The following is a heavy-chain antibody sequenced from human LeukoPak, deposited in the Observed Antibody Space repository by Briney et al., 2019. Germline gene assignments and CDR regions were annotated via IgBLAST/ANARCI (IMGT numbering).Heavy chain of an antibody. CDR2: IYYSGST. D-gene: IGHD2-15*01. Sequence: SETLSLTCAVYGGSFSGYYWSWIRQPPGKGLEWIGSIYYSGSTYYNPSLKSRVTISVDTSKNQFSLKLSSVTAADTAVYYCAGGYCSGGSCYSYYYYNYMDVWGKGTTVTVSS. CDR1: GGSFSGYY. J-gene: IGHJ6*03. V-gene: IGHV4-34*01. CDR3: AGGYCSGGSCYSYYYYNYMDV.